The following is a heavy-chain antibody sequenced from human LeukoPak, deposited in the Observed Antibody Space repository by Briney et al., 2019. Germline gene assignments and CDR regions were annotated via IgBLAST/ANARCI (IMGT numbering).Heavy chain of an antibody. CDR1: SGSISSYY. Sequence: SETLSLTCTVSSGSISSYYWSWIRQPPGKGLEWIGYIYYSGSTNYNPSLKSRVTISVDTSKTQFSLKLSSVTAADTAVYYCARSSYYYAADASDIWGQGTLVTVSS. CDR2: IYYSGST. D-gene: IGHD3-10*01. J-gene: IGHJ3*02. CDR3: ARSSYYYAADASDI. V-gene: IGHV4-59*01.